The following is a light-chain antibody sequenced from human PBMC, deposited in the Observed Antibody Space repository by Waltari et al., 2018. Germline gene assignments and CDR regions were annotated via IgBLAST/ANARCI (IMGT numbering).Light chain of an antibody. CDR2: GNN. Sequence: QSALTQPPSVSGAPGQRVAISCTGSRSNIGAGYDVQWYQHLPGTAPKLLMYGNNNRASGVPYPCSTSTSATSVSLAIPGLQAEDEATYYCRSHDRSLRVAFGGGTNLTVL. CDR3: RSHDRSLRVA. V-gene: IGLV1-40*01. CDR1: RSNIGAGYD. J-gene: IGLJ2*01.